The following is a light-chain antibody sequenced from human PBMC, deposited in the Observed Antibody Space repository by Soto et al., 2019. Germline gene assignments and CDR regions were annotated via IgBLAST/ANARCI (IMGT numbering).Light chain of an antibody. J-gene: IGKJ4*01. CDR2: GAS. V-gene: IGKV3-20*01. Sequence: EIVLTQSPGTLSLSPGERATLSCRASQSISRSYLAWYQQKPGQAPRLLIYGASSRATGIPDMFSGSGSGTDFTLSISRLEPEDFAVYYCQQYGTSLLTFGGLTKVEI. CDR3: QQYGTSLLT. CDR1: QSISRSY.